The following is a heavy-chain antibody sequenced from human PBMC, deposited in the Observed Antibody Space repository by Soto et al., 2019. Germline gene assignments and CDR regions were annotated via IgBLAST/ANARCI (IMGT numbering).Heavy chain of an antibody. D-gene: IGHD5-18*01. CDR2: ISYDGSNK. V-gene: IGHV3-30*18. Sequence: QVQLVESGGGVVQPGRSLRLSCAASGFTFSSYGMHWVRQAPGKGLEWVAVISYDGSNKYYADSVQGRFNISRDNSKNTLYLQMNSLRAEDTAVYYCANSKDPDTAMVKSGWGQGTLVTFSS. J-gene: IGHJ4*02. CDR3: ANSKDPDTAMVKSG. CDR1: GFTFSSYG.